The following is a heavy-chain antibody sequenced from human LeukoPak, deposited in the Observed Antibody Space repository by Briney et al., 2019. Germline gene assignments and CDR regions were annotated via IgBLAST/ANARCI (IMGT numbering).Heavy chain of an antibody. CDR3: ARVVYIAAASSHLWGYYYYMDV. CDR2: IYYSGST. Sequence: PSETLSLTCTVSGGSISSYYWSWIRQPPGKGLEWIGYIYYSGSTNYNPSLKSRVTISVDTSKNQFSLKLSSVTAADTAVYYCARVVYIAAASSHLWGYYYYMDVWGKGTTVTVSS. V-gene: IGHV4-59*01. D-gene: IGHD6-13*01. J-gene: IGHJ6*03. CDR1: GGSISSYY.